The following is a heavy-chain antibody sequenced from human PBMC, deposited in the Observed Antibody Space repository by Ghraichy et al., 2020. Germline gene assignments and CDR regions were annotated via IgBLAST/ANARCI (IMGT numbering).Heavy chain of an antibody. J-gene: IGHJ4*02. V-gene: IGHV1-2*02. CDR3: ARGPVDYSNYFLTAAGTFDY. D-gene: IGHD4-11*01. CDR2: INPNSGGT. CDR1: GYTFTGYY. Sequence: ASVKVSFKASGYTFTGYYMHWVRQAPGQGLEWMGWINPNSGGTNYAQKFQGRVTMTRDTSISTAYMELSRLRSDDTAVYYCARGPVDYSNYFLTAAGTFDYWGQGTLVTVSS.